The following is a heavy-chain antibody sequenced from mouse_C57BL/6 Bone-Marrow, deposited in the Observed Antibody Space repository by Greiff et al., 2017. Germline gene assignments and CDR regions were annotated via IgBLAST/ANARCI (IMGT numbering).Heavy chain of an antibody. CDR1: GFTFSSYG. D-gene: IGHD1-1*01. J-gene: IGHJ3*01. V-gene: IGHV5-6*01. CDR3: ATYYGSSPAWFAY. CDR2: ISSGGSYT. Sequence: EVMLVESGGDLVKPGGSLKLSCAASGFTFSSYGMSWVRQTPDKRLEWVATISSGGSYTYYPDSVKGRFTISRDNAKNTLYLQMSSLTSEDTAMYYCATYYGSSPAWFAYWGQGTLVTVSA.